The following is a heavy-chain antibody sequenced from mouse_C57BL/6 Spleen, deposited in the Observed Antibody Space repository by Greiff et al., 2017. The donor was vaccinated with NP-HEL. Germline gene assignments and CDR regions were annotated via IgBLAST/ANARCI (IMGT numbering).Heavy chain of an antibody. J-gene: IGHJ3*01. CDR1: GFNIKDDY. Sequence: EVMLVESGAELVRPGASVKLSCTASGFNIKDDYMHWVKQRPEQGLEWIGWIDPENGDTEYASKFQGKATITADTSSNTAYLQLSSLTSEDTAVYYCTSTTVVATRGFAYWGQGTLVTVSA. D-gene: IGHD1-1*01. CDR3: TSTTVVATRGFAY. CDR2: IDPENGDT. V-gene: IGHV14-4*01.